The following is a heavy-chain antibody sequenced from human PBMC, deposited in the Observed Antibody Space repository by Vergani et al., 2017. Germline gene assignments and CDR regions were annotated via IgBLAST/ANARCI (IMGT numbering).Heavy chain of an antibody. D-gene: IGHD5-18*01. CDR2: INPNSGGT. Sequence: QVQLVQSGAEVKKPGASVKVSCKASGYTFTGYYMHWVRQAPGQGLEWMGWINPNSGGTNYAQKFQGWVTMTRDTSISTAYMELSRLRSDETAVYYCARGIQLWLPHDAFDIWGQGTMVTVSS. CDR3: ARGIQLWLPHDAFDI. J-gene: IGHJ3*02. CDR1: GYTFTGYY. V-gene: IGHV1-2*04.